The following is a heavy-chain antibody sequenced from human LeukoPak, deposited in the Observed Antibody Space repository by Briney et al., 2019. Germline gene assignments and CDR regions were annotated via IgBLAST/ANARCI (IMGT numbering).Heavy chain of an antibody. CDR1: GFTFSNHW. V-gene: IGHV3-7*01. CDR2: INQDGSEK. Sequence: GGSLRLSCAASGFTFSNHWMSWVRQAPGKGLEWVANINQDGSEKYYVDSVKGRFTISRDNAKNSLYLQMNSLRAEDTAVYYCARARRRTTVETAHYFDYWGQGTLVTVSS. D-gene: IGHD4-17*01. J-gene: IGHJ4*02. CDR3: ARARRRTTVETAHYFDY.